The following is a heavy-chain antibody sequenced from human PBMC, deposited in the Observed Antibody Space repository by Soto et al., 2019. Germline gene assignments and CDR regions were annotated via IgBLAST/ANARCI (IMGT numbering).Heavy chain of an antibody. J-gene: IGHJ6*02. V-gene: IGHV3-30*18. Sequence: QVQLVESGGGVVQPGRSLRLSCAASGFTFSNYGMHWVRQAPGKGLEWVAIISYDGSKTYYADSVKGRFTISRDNSKNTLYLKMNSLRAEDTAVYYCAKVANFRDDYYYGMDVWGQGTTVTVSS. CDR2: ISYDGSKT. D-gene: IGHD1-7*01. CDR3: AKVANFRDDYYYGMDV. CDR1: GFTFSNYG.